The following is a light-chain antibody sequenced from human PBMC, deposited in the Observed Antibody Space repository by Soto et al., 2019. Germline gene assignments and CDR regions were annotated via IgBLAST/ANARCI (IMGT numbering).Light chain of an antibody. CDR3: QQYADSPIT. V-gene: IGKV3-20*01. Sequence: EIVLTQSPGTLSLSPGERTTLSCRASQSVSSNLAWYQQRPGQAPRLLLYGVSSRATGIPDRFSGSGSGTDFTLAISRVEPEDFAVYFCQQYADSPITFGQGTRLEIK. CDR1: QSVSSN. J-gene: IGKJ5*01. CDR2: GVS.